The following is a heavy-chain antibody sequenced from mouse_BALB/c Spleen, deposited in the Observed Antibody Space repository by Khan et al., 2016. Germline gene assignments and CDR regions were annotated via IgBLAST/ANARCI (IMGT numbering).Heavy chain of an antibody. V-gene: IGHV10-1*02. D-gene: IGHD2-4*01. CDR2: IRSKSNYYAT. CDR1: GFTFNTYA. Sequence: EVQLVETGGGLVQPKGSLKLSCAASGFTFNTYAMNWVRQAPGKGLEWIARIRSKSNYYATYYADSVKDRFTISRDDSQSMLYLQMNNLKTEDTAMYYCVRPTVITTVGYWGQGTRVTVSA. CDR3: VRPTVITTVGY. J-gene: IGHJ3*01.